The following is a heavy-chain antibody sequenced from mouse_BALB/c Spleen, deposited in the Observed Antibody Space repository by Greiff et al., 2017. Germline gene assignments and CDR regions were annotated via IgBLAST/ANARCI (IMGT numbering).Heavy chain of an antibody. Sequence: EVQVVESGGGLVQPGGSRKLSCAASGFTFSSFGMHWVRQAPEKGLEWVAYISSGSSTIYYADTVKGRFTISRDNPKNTLFLQMTSLRSEDTAMYYCAGSGSSYWYFDVWGAGTTVTVSS. V-gene: IGHV5-17*02. CDR3: AGSGSSYWYFDV. CDR2: ISSGSSTI. D-gene: IGHD1-1*01. J-gene: IGHJ1*01. CDR1: GFTFSSFG.